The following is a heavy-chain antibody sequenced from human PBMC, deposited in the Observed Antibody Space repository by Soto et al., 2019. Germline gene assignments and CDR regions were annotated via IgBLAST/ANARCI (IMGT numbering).Heavy chain of an antibody. D-gene: IGHD3-10*01. CDR1: GLTFGSRA. V-gene: IGHV3-23*01. Sequence: GGSLRLSCVASGLTFGSRAMSWVRQAPGEGLQLVSTITDTGGDAKYADSVRGRFVISRDNSKKTLYLQMTSLTAEDSAMYYCARGSTDSYPGSRIFDFWGRGTLVTVSS. CDR2: ITDTGGDA. CDR3: ARGSTDSYPGSRIFDF. J-gene: IGHJ4*02.